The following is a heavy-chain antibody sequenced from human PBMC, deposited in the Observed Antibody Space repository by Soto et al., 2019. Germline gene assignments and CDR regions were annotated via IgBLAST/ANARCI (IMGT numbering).Heavy chain of an antibody. D-gene: IGHD4-4*01. CDR2: IYYSGST. Sequence: SETLSLTCTVSGGSISSSSYYWGWIRQPPGKGLEWIGSIYYSGSTYYNPSLKSRVTISVDTSKNQFSLKLSSVTAADTAVYYCARQYDYRGDQGMDVWGQGTTVTSP. CDR3: ARQYDYRGDQGMDV. V-gene: IGHV4-39*01. CDR1: GGSISSSSYY. J-gene: IGHJ6*02.